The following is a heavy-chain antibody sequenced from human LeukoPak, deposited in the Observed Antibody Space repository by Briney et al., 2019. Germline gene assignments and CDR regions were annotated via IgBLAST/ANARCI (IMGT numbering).Heavy chain of an antibody. J-gene: IGHJ4*02. V-gene: IGHV1-69*04. CDR2: IIPILGIA. D-gene: IGHD6-19*01. CDR3: SRLGGIAVARWDY. Sequence: SETVPCKACGGTFSSYAIIWVRQAPGPGLESMGRIIPILGIANYAQTFPRRVTITADKSTSTAYMELSSLRSEDTAVYYCSRLGGIAVARWDYWGQGTLVTVSS. CDR1: GGTFSSYA.